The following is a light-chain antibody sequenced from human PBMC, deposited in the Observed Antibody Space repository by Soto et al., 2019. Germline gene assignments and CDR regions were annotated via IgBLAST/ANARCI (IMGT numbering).Light chain of an antibody. CDR1: QGISTY. Sequence: DIQMTQSPSSLSASVGDRVTITCRASQGISTYLKWYQQKPGKAPKLLIYAASSLQSGVTSRFSGSGSETDFTLTISSLQPEDFATYSCQHSTTWTFGQGTKVEIK. CDR2: AAS. V-gene: IGKV1-39*01. J-gene: IGKJ1*01. CDR3: QHSTTWT.